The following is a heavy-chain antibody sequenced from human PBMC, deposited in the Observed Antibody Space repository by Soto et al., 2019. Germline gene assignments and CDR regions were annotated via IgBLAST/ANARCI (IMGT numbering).Heavy chain of an antibody. D-gene: IGHD2-15*01. Sequence: QVQLVESGGGVVQPGRSLRLSCAASGFTFSSYGMHWVRQAPGKGLEWVAVISYDGSNKYYADSVKGRFTISRDNSKNTLYLQMNSLRAEDTAVYYCAKAMVGDAFDIWGQGTMVTVSS. J-gene: IGHJ3*02. V-gene: IGHV3-30*18. CDR3: AKAMVGDAFDI. CDR2: ISYDGSNK. CDR1: GFTFSSYG.